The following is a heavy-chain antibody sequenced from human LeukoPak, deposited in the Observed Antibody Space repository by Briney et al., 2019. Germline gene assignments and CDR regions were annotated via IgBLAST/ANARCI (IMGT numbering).Heavy chain of an antibody. CDR2: ISAYNGNT. D-gene: IGHD3-3*01. CDR1: GYTFTSYG. J-gene: IGHJ3*02. CDR3: ARALYDFWSGYLDLDI. V-gene: IGHV1-18*01. Sequence: GASVKVSCKASGYTFTSYGISWVRQAPGQGLEWMGWISAYNGNTNYAQKLQGRVTMTTDTSTSTAYMELRSLRSDDTAVYYCARALYDFWSGYLDLDIWGQGTMVTVPS.